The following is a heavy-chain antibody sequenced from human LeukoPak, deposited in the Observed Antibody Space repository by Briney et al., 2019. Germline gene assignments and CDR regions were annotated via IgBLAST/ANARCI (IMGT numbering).Heavy chain of an antibody. CDR3: ARDASDPKPFEY. Sequence: PSETLSLTCTVSGGSISSSTYYWGWIRQAPGKGLEWVANIKQDGSEKHYIDSVKGRFTISRDNAKNSMYLQMNSLRAEDTAVYYCARDASDPKPFEYWGQGILVTVSS. CDR2: IKQDGSEK. V-gene: IGHV3-7*04. CDR1: GGSISSSTYY. J-gene: IGHJ4*02.